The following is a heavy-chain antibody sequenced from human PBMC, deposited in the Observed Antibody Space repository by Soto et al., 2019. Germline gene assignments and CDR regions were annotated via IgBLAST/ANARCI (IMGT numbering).Heavy chain of an antibody. CDR3: ARERVDSNYGHMDA. Sequence: GSLRLSCAASGFIFSTYAMHWVRQAPGKGLEWVAFISYDRSNKYYADSVKGRFTISRDNSKDTLYLQMNSPRAEDTAVYYCARERVDSNYGHMDAWGQGTTVTVSS. V-gene: IGHV3-30-3*01. J-gene: IGHJ6*02. D-gene: IGHD4-4*01. CDR1: GFIFSTYA. CDR2: ISYDRSNK.